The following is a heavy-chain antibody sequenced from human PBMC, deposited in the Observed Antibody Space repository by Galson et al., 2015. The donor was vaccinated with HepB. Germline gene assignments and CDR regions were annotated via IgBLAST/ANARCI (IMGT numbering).Heavy chain of an antibody. J-gene: IGHJ4*02. Sequence: SLRLSCAVSGFTFRKYVMTWVRQAPGKGLEWVSAVNGDNIHYADSVTGRFFVSRDSSTNTLFLHMSSLKTEDTAIYYCATNQGYGTGWYGKNEYWGQGALVTVSS. D-gene: IGHD6-13*01. CDR2: VNGDNI. CDR1: GFTFRKYV. V-gene: IGHV3-23*01. CDR3: ATNQGYGTGWYGKNEY.